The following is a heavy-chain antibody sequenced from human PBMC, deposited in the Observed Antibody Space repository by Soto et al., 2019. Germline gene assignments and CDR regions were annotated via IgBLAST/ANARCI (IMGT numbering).Heavy chain of an antibody. CDR3: ARANPLQAYGY. CDR2: IYYSGST. Sequence: SETLSLTCAVSSGSISSSNWWSWVRQPPGKGLEWIGEIYYSGSTYYNPSLKSRVTISVDTSKNQFSLKLSSVTAADTAVYYCARANPLQAYGYWGQGTLVTVSS. J-gene: IGHJ4*02. D-gene: IGHD4-4*01. V-gene: IGHV4-4*02. CDR1: SGSISSSNW.